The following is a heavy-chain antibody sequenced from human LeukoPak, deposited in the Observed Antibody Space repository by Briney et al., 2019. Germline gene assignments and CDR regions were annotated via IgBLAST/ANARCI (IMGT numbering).Heavy chain of an antibody. D-gene: IGHD3-16*01. CDR1: GVTFSSYD. Sequence: PGGSLRLSCAASGVTFSSYDMHWVRQAPGKGLEWVAVISYDGTNKYYADSVKGRLTISRDNSKNTLYLQMNSLRPEDTAVYYYARNSVGGSFFDYWGQGILVTVSS. V-gene: IGHV3-30-3*01. CDR3: ARNSVGGSFFDY. J-gene: IGHJ4*02. CDR2: ISYDGTNK.